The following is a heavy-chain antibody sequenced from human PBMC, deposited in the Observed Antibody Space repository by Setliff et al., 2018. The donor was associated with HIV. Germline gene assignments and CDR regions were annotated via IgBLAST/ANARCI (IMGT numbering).Heavy chain of an antibody. CDR3: ARGGGRVVRGLIGMYYFDY. Sequence: SETLSLTCTVSGGSIRNEDYFWSWIRQPAGKGLEWIGRFYTSGSTNYNPPFKSRVTISEGTSENQFSLKLTSVTAADTAIYYCARGGGRVVRGLIGMYYFDYWGQGILVTSPQ. CDR2: FYTSGST. J-gene: IGHJ4*02. V-gene: IGHV4-61*02. D-gene: IGHD3-10*01. CDR1: GGSIRNEDYF.